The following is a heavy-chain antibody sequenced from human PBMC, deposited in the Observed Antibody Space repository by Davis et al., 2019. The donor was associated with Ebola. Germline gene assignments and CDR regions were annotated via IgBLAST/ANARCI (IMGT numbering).Heavy chain of an antibody. CDR3: ARSLYYYGMDV. CDR2: FGTGGDT. J-gene: IGHJ6*02. V-gene: IGHV3-69-1*01. Sequence: GGSLRLSCETSGFIFRNYVMSWVRQAPGKGLEWVSTFGTGGDTYYADSVKGRFTISRDNAKNSLYLQMNSLRDEDTAVYYCARSLYYYGMDVWGQGTTVTVSS. CDR1: GFIFRNYV.